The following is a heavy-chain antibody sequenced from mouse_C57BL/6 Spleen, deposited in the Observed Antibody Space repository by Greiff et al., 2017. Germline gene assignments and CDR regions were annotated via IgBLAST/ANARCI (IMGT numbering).Heavy chain of an antibody. J-gene: IGHJ4*01. CDR3: AKGRNYGRRESYAMDY. CDR1: GYAFPNYL. D-gene: IGHD1-1*01. V-gene: IGHV1-54*01. Sequence: VKLQESGAELVRPGTSVKVSCKASGYAFPNYLIEWVKQRPGQGLAWIGVINPGSGGTNYNEKFKGKETLTADKSSSTAYMQLSNLTSEDSAVDFCAKGRNYGRRESYAMDYWGQGTSVTVSS. CDR2: INPGSGGT.